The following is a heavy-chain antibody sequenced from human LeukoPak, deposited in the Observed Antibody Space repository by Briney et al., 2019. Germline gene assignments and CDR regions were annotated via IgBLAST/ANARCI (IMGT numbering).Heavy chain of an antibody. D-gene: IGHD3-10*01. CDR3: TTAWFGELWY. V-gene: IGHV3-15*01. CDR2: IKSKTDGGTT. J-gene: IGHJ4*02. Sequence: SWIRQPAGKGLEWVGRIKSKTDGGTTDYAAPVKGRFTISRDDSKTTLYLQMNSLKTEDTAVYYCTTAWFGELWYWGQGTLVTVSS.